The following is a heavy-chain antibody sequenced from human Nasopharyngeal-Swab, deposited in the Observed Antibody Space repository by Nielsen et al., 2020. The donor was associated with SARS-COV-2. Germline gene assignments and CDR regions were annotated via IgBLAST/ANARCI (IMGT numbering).Heavy chain of an antibody. D-gene: IGHD3-3*01. Sequence: RQAPGKGLEWVSYISSSGSTIYYADSVKGRFTISRDNAKNSLYLQMNSLRAEDTAVYYCARASAGNYDFWSGPTFDYWGQGTLVTVSS. V-gene: IGHV3-11*04. J-gene: IGHJ4*02. CDR2: ISSSGSTI. CDR3: ARASAGNYDFWSGPTFDY.